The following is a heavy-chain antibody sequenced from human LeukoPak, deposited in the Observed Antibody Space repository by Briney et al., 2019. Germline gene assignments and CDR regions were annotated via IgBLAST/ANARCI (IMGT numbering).Heavy chain of an antibody. D-gene: IGHD3-22*01. CDR2: IIPIFGTA. CDR1: GGTFSSYA. V-gene: IGHV1-69*05. CDR3: ASCKIPRYYDSSGYSYYFDY. Sequence: SVKVSCKASGGTFSSYAISWVRQAPGQGLEWMGGIIPIFGTANYAQKFQGRVTITTDESTSTAYMELSSLRSEDAAVYYCASCKIPRYYDSSGYSYYFDYWGQGTLVTVSS. J-gene: IGHJ4*02.